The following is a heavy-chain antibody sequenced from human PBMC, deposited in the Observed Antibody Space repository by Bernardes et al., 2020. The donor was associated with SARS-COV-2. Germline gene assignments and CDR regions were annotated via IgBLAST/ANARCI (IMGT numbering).Heavy chain of an antibody. Sequence: ASVKVSCRASGYTFSDFELYWVRPAPGQGLEWIGWINTGNGDTRYPQKFQGRVTITRDTSANTAYMEVTSLKSEDTGVIYCARNYNGLGIWGQGTMVSVSS. CDR2: INTGNGDT. CDR1: GYTFSDFE. J-gene: IGHJ3*02. V-gene: IGHV1-3*04. D-gene: IGHD2-8*01. CDR3: ARNYNGLGI.